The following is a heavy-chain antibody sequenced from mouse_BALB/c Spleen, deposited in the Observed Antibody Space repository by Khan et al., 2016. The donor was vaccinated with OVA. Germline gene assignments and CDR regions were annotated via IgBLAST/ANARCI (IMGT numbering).Heavy chain of an antibody. V-gene: IGHV1S136*01. J-gene: IGHJ2*01. CDR2: INPYNDAT. D-gene: IGHD4-1*01. CDR3: ARGNWESYYFDY. Sequence: LKQSGPELVKPGASVRISCKASGYTFTGYVMNWVKQKPGQGLEWIGYINPYNDATKYNEDFKGKATLTSDKSSSTAYMELSSLTSVDSAVYYCARGNWESYYFDYWGQGTTLTVSS. CDR1: GYTFTGYV.